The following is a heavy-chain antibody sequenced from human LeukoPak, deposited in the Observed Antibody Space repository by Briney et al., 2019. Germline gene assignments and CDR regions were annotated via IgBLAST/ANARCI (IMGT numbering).Heavy chain of an antibody. J-gene: IGHJ5*02. CDR2: IYYSGST. D-gene: IGHD5-18*01. CDR1: GGSISSSSYY. V-gene: IGHV4-39*07. Sequence: SETLSLTCTVSGGSISSSSYYWGWIRQPPGKGLEWIGSIYYSGSTYYNPSLKGRVTISVDTSKNQFSLKLSSVTAADTAVYYCARDIISEYSKSHSHFDPWGQGTLVTVSS. CDR3: ARDIISEYSKSHSHFDP.